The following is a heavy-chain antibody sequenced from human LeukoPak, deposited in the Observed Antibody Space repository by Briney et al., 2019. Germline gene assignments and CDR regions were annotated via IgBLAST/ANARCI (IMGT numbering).Heavy chain of an antibody. D-gene: IGHD2-15*01. V-gene: IGHV5-51*01. CDR1: GYSFTSYG. Sequence: GESLKISCKGSGYSFTSYGIGWVRQMPGKGLEWMGIIYPGDSDTRYSPSFQGQVTISADKSISTAYLQWSSLKASDTAMYYCASAGYCRGGSCYHYYGMDVWGQGTTVTVSS. CDR3: ASAGYCRGGSCYHYYGMDV. J-gene: IGHJ6*02. CDR2: IYPGDSDT.